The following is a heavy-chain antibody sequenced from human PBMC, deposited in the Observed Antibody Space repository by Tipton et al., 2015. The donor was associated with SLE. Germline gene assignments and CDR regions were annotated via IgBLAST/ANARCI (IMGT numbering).Heavy chain of an antibody. V-gene: IGHV3-23*04. D-gene: IGHD3-22*01. J-gene: IGHJ4*02. Sequence: VQLVQSGGGLVQPGGSLRLSCAASGFSFSSYEMNWVRQAPGKGLEWVSAISGSGGSTYYADSVKGRFTISRDNSKNTLYLQMNSLRAEDTAVYYCAKDQGLDDSSGYSDYWGQGTLVTVSS. CDR2: ISGSGGST. CDR1: GFSFSSYE. CDR3: AKDQGLDDSSGYSDY.